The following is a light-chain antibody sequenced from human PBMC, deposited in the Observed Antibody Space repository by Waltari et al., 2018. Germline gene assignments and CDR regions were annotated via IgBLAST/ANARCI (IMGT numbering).Light chain of an antibody. CDR3: CSHTSSSTLVL. Sequence: QSALTRPASVSGSPGQSITLSCTVTTTDVGAYNFVSWYQQHPGEVPTLLIYELNNRPSGVSDRFSGSRSGNTASLTISGLLAEDEADYYCCSHTSSSTLVLFGGGTKVTVL. CDR1: TTDVGAYNF. CDR2: ELN. J-gene: IGLJ3*02. V-gene: IGLV2-14*01.